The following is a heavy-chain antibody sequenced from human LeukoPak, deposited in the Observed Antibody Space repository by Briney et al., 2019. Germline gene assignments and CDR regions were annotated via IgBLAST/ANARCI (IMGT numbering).Heavy chain of an antibody. Sequence: GGSLRLSCAASGFTFSSYGMHWVRQAPGKGLEWVAVISYDGSNKYYADSVKGRFTISRDNSKNTLYLQMNSLRAEDTAVCYCAKDSSSLAFDIWGQGTMVTVSS. D-gene: IGHD6-13*01. CDR3: AKDSSSLAFDI. V-gene: IGHV3-30*18. CDR1: GFTFSSYG. CDR2: ISYDGSNK. J-gene: IGHJ3*02.